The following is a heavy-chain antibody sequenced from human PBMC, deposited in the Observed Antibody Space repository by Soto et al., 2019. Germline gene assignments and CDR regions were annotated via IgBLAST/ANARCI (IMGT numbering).Heavy chain of an antibody. D-gene: IGHD3-16*01. Sequence: QVQLVQSGAEVKKPGSSVKVSCKASGGTFSSYAISWVRQAPGQGLEWMGGIIPIFGTANYAQKFQGRVTITADESTSTAYMELSSLRSEDTAVYYCARGLFSLRLGESSSPFDYWGQGTLVTVSS. V-gene: IGHV1-69*01. CDR2: IIPIFGTA. CDR1: GGTFSSYA. CDR3: ARGLFSLRLGESSSPFDY. J-gene: IGHJ4*02.